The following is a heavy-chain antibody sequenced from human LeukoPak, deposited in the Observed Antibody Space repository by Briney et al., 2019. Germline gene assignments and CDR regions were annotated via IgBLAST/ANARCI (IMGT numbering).Heavy chain of an antibody. D-gene: IGHD3-10*01. V-gene: IGHV4-34*01. CDR1: SGSFSGYY. CDR2: INHSGST. CDR3: ARHAPYGSGSYFSRDYDYMDV. Sequence: SETLSLTCAVYSGSFSGYYWNWIRQPPGKGLEWIGEINHSGSTNYNPSLKSRVTISVDTSTTHFSLKLRCVNAADTALYSCARHAPYGSGSYFSRDYDYMDVWGKGTTVTISS. J-gene: IGHJ6*03.